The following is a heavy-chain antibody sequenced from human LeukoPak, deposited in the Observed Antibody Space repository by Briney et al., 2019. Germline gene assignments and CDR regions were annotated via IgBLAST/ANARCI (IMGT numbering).Heavy chain of an antibody. CDR3: ARKNDYGDYVDY. CDR2: INHSGST. V-gene: IGHV4-34*01. D-gene: IGHD4-17*01. J-gene: IGHJ4*02. CDR1: GGSFSGYY. Sequence: SETLSLTCAVHGGSFSGYYWSWIRQPPGKGLEWIGEINHSGSTNYNPSLKSRVTISVDTSKNQFSLKLDSVTAADTAVYYCARKNDYGDYVDYWGQGTLVTVSS.